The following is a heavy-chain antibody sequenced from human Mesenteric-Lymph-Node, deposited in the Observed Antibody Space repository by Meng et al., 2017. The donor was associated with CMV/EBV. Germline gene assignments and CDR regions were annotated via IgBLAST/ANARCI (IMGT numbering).Heavy chain of an antibody. D-gene: IGHD3-16*01. J-gene: IGHJ4*02. CDR3: ARYEGGVGFDY. CDR1: GFIFSRNG. CDR2: VRNDGSTT. V-gene: IGHV3-33*01. Sequence: GESLKISCVGSGFIFSRNGMHWVRQAPGKGLEWVAVVRNDGSTTNYADSVKGRFTISRDNYENILYLQMSSLRVEDTALYYCARYEGGVGFDYWGQGTLVTVSS.